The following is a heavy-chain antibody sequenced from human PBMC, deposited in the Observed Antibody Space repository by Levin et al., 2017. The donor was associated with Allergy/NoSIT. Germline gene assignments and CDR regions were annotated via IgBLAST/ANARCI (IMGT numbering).Heavy chain of an antibody. CDR3: ARGGSAYDFWSGYYQNWFDP. V-gene: IGHV3-21*01. CDR2: ISSSSSYI. J-gene: IGHJ5*02. Sequence: GESLKISCAASGFTFSSYSMNWVRQAPGKGLEWVSSISSSSSYIYYADSVKGRFTISRDNAKNSLYLQMNSLRAEDTAVYYCARGGSAYDFWSGYYQNWFDPWGQGTLVTVSS. D-gene: IGHD3-3*01. CDR1: GFTFSSYS.